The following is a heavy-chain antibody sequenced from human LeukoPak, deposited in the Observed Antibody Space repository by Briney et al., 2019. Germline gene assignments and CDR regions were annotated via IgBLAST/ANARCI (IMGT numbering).Heavy chain of an antibody. J-gene: IGHJ2*01. Sequence: GGSLRLSCAASGFTFSSYAMSWVRQAPGKGLEWVSAISGSGGSTYYADSVKGRFTVSRDNSKNTLYLQMNSLRAEDTAVYYCAKPQGGYSYGAYWYFDLWGRGTLVTVSS. CDR3: AKPQGGYSYGAYWYFDL. V-gene: IGHV3-23*01. CDR2: ISGSGGST. D-gene: IGHD5-18*01. CDR1: GFTFSSYA.